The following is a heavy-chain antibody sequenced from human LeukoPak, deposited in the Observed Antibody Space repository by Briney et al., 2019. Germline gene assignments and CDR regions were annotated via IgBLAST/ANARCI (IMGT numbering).Heavy chain of an antibody. CDR1: GFTFGDYA. J-gene: IGHJ3*02. V-gene: IGHV3-74*01. CDR2: IDSYGSST. D-gene: IGHD1-26*01. Sequence: GGSLRLSCTASGFTFGDYAMSWFCQAPGKGLVWVSRIDSYGSSTSFADSVKGRFTISRDNAKNTLYLQMNSLRAEDTAVYYCASSTYSGSHWDAFDIWGQGTMVTVSS. CDR3: ASSTYSGSHWDAFDI.